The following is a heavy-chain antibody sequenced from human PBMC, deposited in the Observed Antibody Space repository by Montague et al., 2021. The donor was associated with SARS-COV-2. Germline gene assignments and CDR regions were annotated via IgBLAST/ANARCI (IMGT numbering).Heavy chain of an antibody. J-gene: IGHJ6*02. V-gene: IGHV4-34*01. CDR2: INHSGST. D-gene: IGHD1-1*01. Sequence: SETLSLTCAVYGGSFSGYYWSWIRQPPGKGLEWIGEINHSGSTNYNPSLKSRVTISVDTSKNQFSLKLSAVTAADTAVYYCARGRGTALFRRIYFGMDVWGRGTPVTVSS. CDR1: GGSFSGYY. CDR3: ARGRGTALFRRIYFGMDV.